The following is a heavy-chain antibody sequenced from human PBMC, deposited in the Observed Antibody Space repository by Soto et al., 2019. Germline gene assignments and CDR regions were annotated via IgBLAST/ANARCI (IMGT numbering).Heavy chain of an antibody. CDR1: GGSFSGYY. V-gene: IGHV4-34*01. Sequence: SETLSLTCAVYGGSFSGYYWSWIRQPPGKGLEWIGEINHSGSTNYNPSLKSRVTISVDTSKNQFSLKLSSVTAADTAVYYCARGSGYSYGYHYYYYYGMDVWGQGTTVTVSS. J-gene: IGHJ6*02. D-gene: IGHD5-18*01. CDR2: INHSGST. CDR3: ARGSGYSYGYHYYYYYGMDV.